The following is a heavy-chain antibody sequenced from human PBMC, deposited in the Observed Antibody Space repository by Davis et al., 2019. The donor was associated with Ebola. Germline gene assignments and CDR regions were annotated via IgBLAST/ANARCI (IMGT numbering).Heavy chain of an antibody. Sequence: PGGSLRLSCAASGFTFSSYAMHWVRQAPGKGLEWVAVISYDGSNKYYADSVKGRFTISRDNSKNTLYLQMNSLRAEDTAVYYCASPRYCSGGSCFHYYGMDVWGQGTTVTVSS. CDR1: GFTFSSYA. D-gene: IGHD2-15*01. CDR2: ISYDGSNK. CDR3: ASPRYCSGGSCFHYYGMDV. J-gene: IGHJ6*02. V-gene: IGHV3-30-3*01.